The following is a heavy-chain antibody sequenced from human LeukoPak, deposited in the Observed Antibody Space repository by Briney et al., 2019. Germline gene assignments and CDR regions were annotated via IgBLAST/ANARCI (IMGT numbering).Heavy chain of an antibody. CDR2: ISRSSDYT. Sequence: GGSLTLSCAASGFTFSSYSMNWVRQAPGKGLEWVSSISRSSDYTYYADSVKGRFTISRENAKNSLYLQMNSPRAEDTAGYYCAVAGLSYWYFDLWGRGTLVTVSS. CDR3: AVAGLSYWYFDL. J-gene: IGHJ2*01. D-gene: IGHD6-19*01. V-gene: IGHV3-21*01. CDR1: GFTFSSYS.